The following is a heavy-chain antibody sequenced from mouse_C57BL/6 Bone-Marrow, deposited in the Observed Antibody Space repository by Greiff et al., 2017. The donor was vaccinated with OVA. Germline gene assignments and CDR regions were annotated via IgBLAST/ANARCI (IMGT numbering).Heavy chain of an antibody. D-gene: IGHD2-4*01. V-gene: IGHV7-3*01. J-gene: IGHJ2*01. CDR3: ARLYYDYEHFDY. CDR1: GSTFTDYS. CDR2: FRNKANGYTT. Sequence: EVMLVESGGGLVQPGGSLSLSGAASGSTFTDYSLSGVRRLPGRPLGGWGFFRNKANGYTTEYTASVYGRFTISRDNSQNVLYLQIDALRAEDSATYYCARLYYDYEHFDYWGAGTTLTVSS.